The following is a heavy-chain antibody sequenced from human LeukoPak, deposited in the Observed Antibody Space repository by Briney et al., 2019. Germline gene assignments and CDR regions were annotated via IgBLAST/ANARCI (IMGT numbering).Heavy chain of an antibody. CDR1: GFTFSSYG. J-gene: IGHJ6*02. CDR2: IRYDGSNK. Sequence: GGSLRPSCAASGFTFSSYGMHWVRQAPGKGLEWVAFIRYDGSNKYYADSVKGRFTISRDNSKNTLYLQMNSLRAEDTAVYYCAKSMVSLYGMDVWGQGTTVTVSS. D-gene: IGHD5-18*01. V-gene: IGHV3-30*02. CDR3: AKSMVSLYGMDV.